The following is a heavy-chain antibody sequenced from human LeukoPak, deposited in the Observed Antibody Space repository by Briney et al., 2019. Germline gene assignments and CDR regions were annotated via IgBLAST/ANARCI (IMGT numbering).Heavy chain of an antibody. CDR1: GFTFSSYA. Sequence: GGSLRLSCAASGFTFSSYAMHWVRQAPGKGLEWVAVISYDGSNKYYADSVKGRFTISRDNSKNTLYLQMNSLRAEDAAVYYCAGSSSWYRGYFDYWGQGTLVTVSP. D-gene: IGHD6-13*01. V-gene: IGHV3-30*04. CDR2: ISYDGSNK. CDR3: AGSSSWYRGYFDY. J-gene: IGHJ4*02.